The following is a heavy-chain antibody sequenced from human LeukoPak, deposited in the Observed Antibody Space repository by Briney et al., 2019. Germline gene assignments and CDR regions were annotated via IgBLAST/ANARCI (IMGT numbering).Heavy chain of an antibody. V-gene: IGHV4-30-4*01. Sequence: KPSETLSLTCTVSGGSISSGDYYWSWIRQPPGKGLEWIGYIYYSGSTYYNPSLKSRVTISVDTSKNQFSLKLSSVTAADTAVYYCARESNYCSGGSCYRHNWFDPWGQGTLVTVSS. J-gene: IGHJ5*02. D-gene: IGHD2-15*01. CDR1: GGSISSGDYY. CDR3: ARESNYCSGGSCYRHNWFDP. CDR2: IYYSGST.